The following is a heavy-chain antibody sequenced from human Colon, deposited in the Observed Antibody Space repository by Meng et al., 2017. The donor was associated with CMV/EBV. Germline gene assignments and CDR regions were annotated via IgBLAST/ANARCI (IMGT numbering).Heavy chain of an antibody. V-gene: IGHV1-69*10. J-gene: IGHJ3*01. CDR2: IIPIYGIT. D-gene: IGHD2-15*01. Sequence: SVKVSCKSSGGTFSTYAINWVRQAPGQGLEWMGRIIPIYGITNYAQKFQGRVTITADKSTSTAYMELSSLRSEDTAVYYCAREAPHIVVVVAATRDAFDLWGQGTMVTVSS. CDR3: AREAPHIVVVVAATRDAFDL. CDR1: GGTFSTYA.